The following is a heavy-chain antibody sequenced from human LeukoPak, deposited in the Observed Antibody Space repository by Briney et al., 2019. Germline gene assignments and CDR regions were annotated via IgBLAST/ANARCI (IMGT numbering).Heavy chain of an antibody. CDR3: ASLGYCSGGSCYAPFDY. J-gene: IGHJ4*02. V-gene: IGHV3-23*01. CDR1: GFTFSSYA. D-gene: IGHD2-15*01. Sequence: GGSLRLSCAASGFTFSSYAMSWVRQAPGKGLEWVSAISGSGGSTYYADSVKGRFTTSRDNAKNSLYLQMNSLRAEDTAVYYCASLGYCSGGSCYAPFDYWGQGTLVTVSS. CDR2: ISGSGGST.